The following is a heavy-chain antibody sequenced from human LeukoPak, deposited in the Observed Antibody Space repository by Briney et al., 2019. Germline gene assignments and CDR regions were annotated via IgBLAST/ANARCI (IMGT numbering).Heavy chain of an antibody. Sequence: GGSLRLSCAASGFTVSSNYISWVGQAPGKGLEWVSVTYSGGITYYADSVKGRFTISRDNSKNMLYLQMNSLRAEDTAVYYCARDHSTTGMYNWGQGTLVTVSS. CDR2: TYSGGIT. CDR3: ARDHSTTGMYN. V-gene: IGHV3-53*01. CDR1: GFTVSSNY. D-gene: IGHD1-26*01. J-gene: IGHJ4*02.